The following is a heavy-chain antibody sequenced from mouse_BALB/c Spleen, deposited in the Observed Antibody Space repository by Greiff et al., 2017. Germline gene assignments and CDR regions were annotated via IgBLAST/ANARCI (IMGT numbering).Heavy chain of an antibody. Sequence: EVQLQQSGTVLARPGASVKMSCKASGYSFTSYWMHWVKQRPGQGLEWIGAIYPGNSDTSYNQKFKGKAKLTAVTSASTAYMELSSLTNEDSAVYYCTRSLLRGGYAMDYWGQGTSVTVSS. CDR2: IYPGNSDT. V-gene: IGHV1-5*01. D-gene: IGHD1-2*01. J-gene: IGHJ4*01. CDR1: GYSFTSYW. CDR3: TRSLLRGGYAMDY.